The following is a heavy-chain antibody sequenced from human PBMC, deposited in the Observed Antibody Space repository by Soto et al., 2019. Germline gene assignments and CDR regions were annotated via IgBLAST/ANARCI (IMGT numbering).Heavy chain of an antibody. J-gene: IGHJ4*02. V-gene: IGHV3-30-3*01. CDR1: GFTLGSVA. D-gene: IGHD6-19*01. CDR3: ARDTRYSSGYYAS. Sequence: QVQLVESGEGVVQPGGPLRLSCAASGFTLGSVAMHWVRQAPGKGLEWVAVTSYDGTSTYYADSVKGRFFISRDNFKNTLYLQMNSLRPEDTAVYYCARDTRYSSGYYASWGQGSLVTVSS. CDR2: TSYDGTST.